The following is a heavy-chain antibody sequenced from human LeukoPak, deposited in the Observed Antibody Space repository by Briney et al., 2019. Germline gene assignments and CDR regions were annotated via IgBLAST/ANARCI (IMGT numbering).Heavy chain of an antibody. J-gene: IGHJ4*02. V-gene: IGHV3-23*01. CDR3: AIGLLEWVCCFSY. CDR2: ISGSGGST. Sequence: PGGSLRLSCAASGFTFSSYDMSWVRQAPGKGLEWVSAISGSGGSTYYADSVKGRFTISRDNSKNTLYLQMNSLRAEDTAVYYCAIGLLEWVCCFSYWGQGTLVTVSS. CDR1: GFTFSSYD. D-gene: IGHD2-8*01.